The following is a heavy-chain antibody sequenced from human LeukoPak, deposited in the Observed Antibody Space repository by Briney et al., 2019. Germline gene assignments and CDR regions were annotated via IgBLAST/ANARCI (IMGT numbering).Heavy chain of an antibody. Sequence: GGSLRLSCAASGFTFSSYAMHWVRQAPGKGLEYVSAISSNGGSTYYANSVKGRFTISRDNSKNTLYLQMGSPRAEDMAVYYCARRYQHIVVVTAFWWYFDLWGRGTLVTVSS. CDR3: ARRYQHIVVVTAFWWYFDL. V-gene: IGHV3-64*01. J-gene: IGHJ2*01. D-gene: IGHD2-21*02. CDR2: ISSNGGST. CDR1: GFTFSSYA.